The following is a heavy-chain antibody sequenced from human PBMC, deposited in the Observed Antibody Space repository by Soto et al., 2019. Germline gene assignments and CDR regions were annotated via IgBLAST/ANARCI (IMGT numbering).Heavy chain of an antibody. J-gene: IGHJ6*03. CDR3: AKDLSDYYYYYYMDV. CDR1: GFTFSSYA. V-gene: IGHV3-23*01. CDR2: ISGSGGNT. D-gene: IGHD6-25*01. Sequence: GGSLRLSCAASGFTFSSYAMSWVRQAPGKGLEWVSAISGSGGNTYYADSVKGRFTISRDNSKNTLYLQMNSLRAEDTAVYYCAKDLSDYYYYYYMDVWGKGTTVTVSS.